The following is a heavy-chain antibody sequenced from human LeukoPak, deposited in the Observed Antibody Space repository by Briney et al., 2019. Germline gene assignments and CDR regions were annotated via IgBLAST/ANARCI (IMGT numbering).Heavy chain of an antibody. CDR3: AKARGDRSSYGMDV. CDR1: GLTFSNYA. J-gene: IGHJ6*02. V-gene: IGHV3-23*01. CDR2: ISGSGGGT. Sequence: PGGSQRLSCAASGLTFSNYAMSWVRQAPGKGLEWVSAISGSGGGTYYAESVKGRFTISRDNSGDTLFLQMNSLRAEDTALYYCAKARGDRSSYGMDVWGQGTTVTVSS. D-gene: IGHD2-21*01.